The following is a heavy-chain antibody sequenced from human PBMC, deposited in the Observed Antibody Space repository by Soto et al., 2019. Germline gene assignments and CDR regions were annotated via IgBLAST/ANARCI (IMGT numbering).Heavy chain of an antibody. CDR2: IYHSGST. Sequence: PSETLSLTCTVSGGSISSYYWSWIRQPPGKGLEWIAEIYHSGSTDYNSSLKSRVTISVDRSKNQFSLKLSSVTAADTAVYYCARIPSPWGQGTLVTVSS. J-gene: IGHJ5*02. D-gene: IGHD2-21*01. CDR3: ARIPSP. V-gene: IGHV4-59*12. CDR1: GGSISSYY.